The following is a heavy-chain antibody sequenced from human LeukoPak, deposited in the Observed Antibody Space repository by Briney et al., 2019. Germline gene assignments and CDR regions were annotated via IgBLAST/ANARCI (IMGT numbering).Heavy chain of an antibody. CDR2: IYYSGST. D-gene: IGHD5-24*01. J-gene: IGHJ4*02. CDR1: GGSISSGGYL. CDR3: ARLLTDGKKSYYLDY. V-gene: IGHV4-39*01. Sequence: SETLSLTCTVSGGSISSGGYLWGWIRQPPGKGLEWIGSIYYSGSTYYNPSLKSRVTISVDTSKNQFSLKLSSVTAADTAVYYCARLLTDGKKSYYLDYGAQETLVTVSS.